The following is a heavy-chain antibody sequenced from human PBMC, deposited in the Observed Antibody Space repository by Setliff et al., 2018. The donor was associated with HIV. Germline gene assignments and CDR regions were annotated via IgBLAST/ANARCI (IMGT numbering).Heavy chain of an antibody. Sequence: GPTLVNPTETLTLTCTVSGFSLSNTRMGVSWIRQPPGKALEWLAHIFSNDEKSYSISLKSRLTISKDTSKSQVVLTMTNMDPVDTATYYCARGLRYFDWLSPTYFDYWGHGTLVTVS. J-gene: IGHJ4*01. CDR1: GFSLSNTRMG. D-gene: IGHD3-9*01. CDR2: IFSNDEK. CDR3: ARGLRYFDWLSPTYFDY. V-gene: IGHV2-26*01.